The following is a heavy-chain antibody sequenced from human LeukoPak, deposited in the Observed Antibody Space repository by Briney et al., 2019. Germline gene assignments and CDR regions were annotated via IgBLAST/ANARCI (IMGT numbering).Heavy chain of an antibody. J-gene: IGHJ4*02. Sequence: SVKVSCKASGGTFSSYAISWVRQAPGQGLEWMGRITPILGIANYAQKFQGRVTITADKSTSTAYMELSSLRSEDTAVYYCARPQYSYGSYFDYWGQGTLVTVSS. CDR1: GGTFSSYA. D-gene: IGHD5-18*01. CDR3: ARPQYSYGSYFDY. CDR2: ITPILGIA. V-gene: IGHV1-69*04.